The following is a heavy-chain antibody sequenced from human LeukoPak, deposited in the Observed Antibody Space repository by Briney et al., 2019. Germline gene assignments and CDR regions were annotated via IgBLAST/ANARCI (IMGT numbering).Heavy chain of an antibody. CDR1: GFTFSGYW. V-gene: IGHV3-15*01. D-gene: IGHD3-22*01. CDR3: FTAYYYDSSEGY. CDR2: IKSKTDGGTT. J-gene: IGHJ4*02. Sequence: GGSLRLSCAASGFTFSGYWMGWVRQAPGKGLEWVGRIKSKTDGGTTDYAAPVKGRFTISRDDSKNTLYLQMNSLKTEDTAVYYCFTAYYYDSSEGYWGQGTLVTVSS.